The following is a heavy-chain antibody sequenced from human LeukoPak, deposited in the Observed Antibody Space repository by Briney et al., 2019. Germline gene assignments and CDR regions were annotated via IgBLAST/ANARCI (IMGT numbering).Heavy chain of an antibody. CDR1: GFTFSSYA. CDR3: AKVPRYTVVTPFDY. Sequence: PGGSLRLSCAASGFTFSSYAMHWVRQAPGKGLEWVSAISGSGGSTYYADSVKGRFTISRDNSKNTLYLQMNSLRAEDTAVYYCAKVPRYTVVTPFDYWGQGTLVTVSS. D-gene: IGHD2-15*01. V-gene: IGHV3-23*01. CDR2: ISGSGGST. J-gene: IGHJ4*02.